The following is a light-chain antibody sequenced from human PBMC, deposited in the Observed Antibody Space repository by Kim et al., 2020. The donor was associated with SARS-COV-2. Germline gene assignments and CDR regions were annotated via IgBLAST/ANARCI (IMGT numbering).Light chain of an antibody. CDR3: QQYLRSPRS. V-gene: IGKV4-1*01. CDR1: QSVLYSSNNLNF. CDR2: WAS. J-gene: IGKJ2*03. Sequence: SATINCKSSQSVLYSSNNLNFLAGYQQKPGQPPKLLIYWASTRQSGVPDRFSASGSGTDFTLTISGLQAEDVAVYYCQQYLRSPRSFGQGTKLEIK.